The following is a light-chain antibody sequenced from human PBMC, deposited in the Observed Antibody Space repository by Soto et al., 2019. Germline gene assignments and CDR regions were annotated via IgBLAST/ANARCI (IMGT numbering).Light chain of an antibody. CDR3: CSYAARRYV. CDR2: EVS. J-gene: IGLJ1*01. Sequence: QPVLTQPASVSGSPGQSITISCTGTSSDVGSYNLVSWYQQHPGKAPKLMIYEVSKRPSGVSNRFSGSKSGNTASLTISGLQAEDEADYYCCSYAARRYVFGTGTKVTVL. V-gene: IGLV2-23*02. CDR1: SSDVGSYNL.